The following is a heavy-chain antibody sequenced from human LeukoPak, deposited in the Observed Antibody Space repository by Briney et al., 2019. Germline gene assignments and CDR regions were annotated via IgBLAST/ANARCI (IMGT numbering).Heavy chain of an antibody. CDR2: ISSSGGTK. J-gene: IGHJ5*02. CDR3: ARVGVFGYCSSTSCGWTFDP. D-gene: IGHD2-2*01. Sequence: GGSLRLSCAASGFTLSNYEMNWVRQAPGKGLEWVSYISSSGGTKYYADSVKGRFTISRDNAKNSLYLQMNSLRAKDTAVYYCARVGVFGYCSSTSCGWTFDPWGQGTLVTVSP. V-gene: IGHV3-48*03. CDR1: GFTLSNYE.